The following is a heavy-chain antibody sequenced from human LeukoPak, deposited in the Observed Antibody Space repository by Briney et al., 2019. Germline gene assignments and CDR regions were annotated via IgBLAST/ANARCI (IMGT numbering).Heavy chain of an antibody. CDR3: AVGGFRGNWFDP. D-gene: IGHD3-16*01. V-gene: IGHV4-61*02. Sequence: PSQTLSLTCTVSGGSISSGSYFWGWIRQPAGKGLEWIGRIYAIGSTNYNPSLKTRVTISVDTSKNQFSLTLSSVTAADTAVYYCAVGGFRGNWFDPWGQGTLVTVSS. CDR2: IYAIGST. J-gene: IGHJ5*02. CDR1: GGSISSGSYF.